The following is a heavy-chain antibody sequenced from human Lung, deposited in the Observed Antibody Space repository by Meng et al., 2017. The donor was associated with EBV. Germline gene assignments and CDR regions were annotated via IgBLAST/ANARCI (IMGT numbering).Heavy chain of an antibody. D-gene: IGHD4-11*01. J-gene: IGHJ4*02. Sequence: QVQPQESGPGLVKSSQTLSLTCTVSGGSISSGGYYWSWIRQHPGKGLEWIGYIYYSGSTYYNPSLKSRVTISVDTSKNQFSLKLSSVTAADTAVYYCAATVNDGYFDYWGQGTLVTVSS. CDR2: IYYSGST. CDR3: AATVNDGYFDY. V-gene: IGHV4-31*03. CDR1: GGSISSGGYY.